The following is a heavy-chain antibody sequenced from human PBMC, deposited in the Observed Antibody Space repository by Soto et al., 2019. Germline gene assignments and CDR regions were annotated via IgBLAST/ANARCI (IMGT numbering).Heavy chain of an antibody. V-gene: IGHV3-15*01. D-gene: IGHD6-25*01. Sequence: GGSLRLSCAASGFTFSNAWMSWVRQAPGKGLEWVGRIKSKTDGGTTDYAAPVKGRFTISRDDSKNTLYLQMNSLKTDDTTVYYCAAKSPSRSLAALDYWGQGTLVTVSS. CDR3: AAKSPSRSLAALDY. J-gene: IGHJ4*02. CDR1: GFTFSNAW. CDR2: IKSKTDGGTT.